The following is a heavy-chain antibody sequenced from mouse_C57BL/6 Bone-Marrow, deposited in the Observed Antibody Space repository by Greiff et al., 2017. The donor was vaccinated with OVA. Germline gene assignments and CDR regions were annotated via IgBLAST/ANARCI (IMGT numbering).Heavy chain of an antibody. J-gene: IGHJ4*01. CDR2: ISSGGDYL. D-gene: IGHD2-1*01. CDR3: TRLLDAMDY. Sequence: DVQLVESGEGLVKPGGSLKLSCAASGFTFSSYAMSWVRQTPEKRLEWVAYISSGGDYLYYADTVKVRFTISRDNARNTLYLQMSSLKSEDTAMYYCTRLLDAMDYWGQGTSVTVSS. V-gene: IGHV5-9-1*02. CDR1: GFTFSSYA.